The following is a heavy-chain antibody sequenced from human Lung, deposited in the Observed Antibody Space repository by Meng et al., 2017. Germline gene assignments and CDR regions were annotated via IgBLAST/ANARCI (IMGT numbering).Heavy chain of an antibody. CDR3: TNDRLNH. D-gene: IGHD1-1*01. CDR1: GFTFTDHW. V-gene: IGHV3-74*01. J-gene: IGHJ1*01. Sequence: ELQWGESGGVLLPPGGSLRLSCAASGFTFTDHWMHWVRQGPGKGLVWVSRINRDGTKPTYADSVKGRFTISRDNAKNTLYLQMNNLRAEDTAFYYCTNDRLNHWGQGALVTVSS. CDR2: INRDGTKP.